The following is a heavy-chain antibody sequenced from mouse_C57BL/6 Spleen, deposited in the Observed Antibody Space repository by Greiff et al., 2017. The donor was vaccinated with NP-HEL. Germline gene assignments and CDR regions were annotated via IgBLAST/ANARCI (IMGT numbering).Heavy chain of an antibody. Sequence: QVQLKESGPGILQSSQTLSLTCSFSGFSLSTSGMGVSWIRQPSGKGLEWLAHIYWDDDKRYNPSLKSRLPISKDTSSNQVFLKITSVDTADTATYYCARSGGITTLYYYAMDYWGQGTSVTVSS. CDR1: GFSLSTSGMG. J-gene: IGHJ4*01. D-gene: IGHD2-4*01. CDR2: IYWDDDK. V-gene: IGHV8-12*01. CDR3: ARSGGITTLYYYAMDY.